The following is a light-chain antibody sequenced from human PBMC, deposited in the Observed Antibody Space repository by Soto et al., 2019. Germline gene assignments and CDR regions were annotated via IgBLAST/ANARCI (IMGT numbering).Light chain of an antibody. CDR2: AAS. Sequence: DIQLTQSPSSVSASVGDRVTITCRASQDISTRLAWYQQKPGTAPKLLIYAASTSGSVVPSRFSGSGSGTDFSLTVSSLQSEDFATSFCQQAHTFPWTFGQGTKVDIK. CDR3: QQAHTFPWT. CDR1: QDISTR. V-gene: IGKV1-12*01. J-gene: IGKJ1*01.